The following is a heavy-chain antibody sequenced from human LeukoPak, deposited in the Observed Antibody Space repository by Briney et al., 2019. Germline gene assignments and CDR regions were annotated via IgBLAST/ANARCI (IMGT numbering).Heavy chain of an antibody. CDR2: ISPNSGDT. D-gene: IGHD3-10*01. V-gene: IGHV1-2*04. CDR1: GYTFTGYY. Sequence: GASVKVCCTASGYTFTGYYMHWVRQAPGQGLEWMGWISPNSGDTNYAQKFQGWVTMTRDTSISTAYMELSRLRSDDTAVYYFARGGTLNMVRGVGRRDPSLLSLYYFDYWGQGTLVTVSS. CDR3: ARGGTLNMVRGVGRRDPSLLSLYYFDY. J-gene: IGHJ4*02.